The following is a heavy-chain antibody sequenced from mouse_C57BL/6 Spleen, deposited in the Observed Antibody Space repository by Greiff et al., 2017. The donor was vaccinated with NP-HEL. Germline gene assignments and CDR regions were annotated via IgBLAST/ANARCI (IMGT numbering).Heavy chain of an antibody. D-gene: IGHD1-1*01. CDR1: GFTFSDYG. Sequence: DVMLVESGGGLVKPGGSLKLSCAASGFTFSDYGMHWVRQAPEKGLEWVAYISSGSSTIYYADTVKGRFTISRDNAKNTLFLQMSSLRSEVTSMYYCARPGYYSSSYEEYYFDYWGQGTTLTVSS. J-gene: IGHJ2*01. V-gene: IGHV5-17*01. CDR3: ARPGYYSSSYEEYYFDY. CDR2: ISSGSSTI.